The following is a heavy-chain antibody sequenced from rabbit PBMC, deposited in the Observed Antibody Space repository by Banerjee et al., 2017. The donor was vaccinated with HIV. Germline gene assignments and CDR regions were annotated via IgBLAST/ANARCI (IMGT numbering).Heavy chain of an antibody. CDR1: GFSFSSGYD. Sequence: QEQLVEYGGDLVQPEGSLTLTCKASGFSFSSGYDMCWVRQAPGKGLEWIACIGAASSGSTYYASWVNGRFTISKTSSTTVTLQMTSLTVADTATYFCARGSIGASYYTYGMDLWGPGTLVTVS. D-gene: IGHD8-1*01. J-gene: IGHJ6*01. V-gene: IGHV1S45*01. CDR3: ARGSIGASYYTYGMDL. CDR2: IGAASSGST.